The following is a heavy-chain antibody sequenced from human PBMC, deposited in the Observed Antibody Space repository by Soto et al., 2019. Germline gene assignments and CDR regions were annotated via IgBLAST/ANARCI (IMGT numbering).Heavy chain of an antibody. V-gene: IGHV1-18*01. D-gene: IGHD3-16*02. Sequence: QVQLVQSGAEVKKPGASVKVSCKASGYTFTSYGISWVRQAPGQGLEWMGWISAYNGNTNYAQKLQGGVTMTTDTSASRDYMALRSLRSDDTAVYYCARAQEYYDHVWGSYRAGWFDPWGQGTLVTVSS. CDR1: GYTFTSYG. CDR3: ARAQEYYDHVWGSYRAGWFDP. J-gene: IGHJ5*02. CDR2: ISAYNGNT.